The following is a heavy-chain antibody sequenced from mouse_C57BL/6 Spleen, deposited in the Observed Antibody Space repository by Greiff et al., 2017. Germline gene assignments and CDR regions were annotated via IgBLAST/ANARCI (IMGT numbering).Heavy chain of an antibody. D-gene: IGHD1-1*01. J-gene: IGHJ2*01. CDR2: IYPGDGDT. Sequence: QVQLKESGAELVKPGASVKISCKASGYAFSSYWMNWVKQRPGKGLEWIGQIYPGDGDTNYNGKFKGKATLTADKSSSTAYMQLSSLTSEDAAVYFCARNLGSSFFFDYWGQGTTLTVSS. V-gene: IGHV1-80*01. CDR3: ARNLGSSFFFDY. CDR1: GYAFSSYW.